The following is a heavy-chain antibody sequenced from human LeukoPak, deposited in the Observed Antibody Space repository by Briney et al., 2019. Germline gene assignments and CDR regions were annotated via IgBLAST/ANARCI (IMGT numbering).Heavy chain of an antibody. CDR1: GFTFDDYT. D-gene: IGHD6-6*01. CDR2: ISWNSGSI. CDR3: AKDQRGSSYYYYYGMDV. V-gene: IGHV3-9*01. Sequence: GGSLRLSCAASGFTFDDYTMHWVRQAPGKGLEWVSGISWNSGSIGYADSVKGRFTISRDNAKNSLYLQMNSLRAEDTALYYCAKDQRGSSYYYYYGMDVWGQGTTVTVSS. J-gene: IGHJ6*02.